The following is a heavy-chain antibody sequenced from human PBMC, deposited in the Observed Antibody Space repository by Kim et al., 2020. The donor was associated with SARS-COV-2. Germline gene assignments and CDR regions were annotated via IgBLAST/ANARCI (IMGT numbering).Heavy chain of an antibody. D-gene: IGHD3-9*01. J-gene: IGHJ2*01. CDR2: ITWNGGVT. CDR1: GFMFNEYG. V-gene: IGHV3-20*04. CDR3: AREPGIFTGPIDL. Sequence: GGSLRLSCAASGFMFNEYGMTWVRQVPGKGLECVSAITWNGGVTAYADSVKGRFIISRDNAKNFMYLEMNSLRAEDTAFYYCAREPGIFTGPIDLW.